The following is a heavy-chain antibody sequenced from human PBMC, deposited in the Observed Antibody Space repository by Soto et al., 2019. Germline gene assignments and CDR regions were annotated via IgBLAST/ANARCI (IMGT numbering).Heavy chain of an antibody. CDR2: IYDRGST. CDR1: GASMSNGDYY. Sequence: QVQLQESGPGLVKPSQTLSLTCTVSGASMSNGDYYWTWIRQSPGKGLEWIGYIYDRGSTYYNPSLKSRVTISDDTSKSQFSLRLSYVTAADTAVYYCVRAGGLMRNSLGFYYYGMDVWGQGTTVTVSS. J-gene: IGHJ6*02. D-gene: IGHD3-16*01. V-gene: IGHV4-30-4*01. CDR3: VRAGGLMRNSLGFYYYGMDV.